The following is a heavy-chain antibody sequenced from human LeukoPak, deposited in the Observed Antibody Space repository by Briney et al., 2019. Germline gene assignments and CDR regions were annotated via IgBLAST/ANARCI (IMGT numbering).Heavy chain of an antibody. V-gene: IGHV5-51*01. J-gene: IGHJ5*02. CDR1: GYSFTSFW. CDR3: ARGGYYGSGRGWFDP. D-gene: IGHD3-10*01. CDR2: IYPDDSDT. Sequence: GESLKISCKGSGYSFTSFWIGWVRQMPGKGLEWMGIIYPDDSDTRYSPSLQGQVTIPVDKSISTAYLQWSSLRASDTAMYYCARGGYYGSGRGWFDPWGQGTLVTVSS.